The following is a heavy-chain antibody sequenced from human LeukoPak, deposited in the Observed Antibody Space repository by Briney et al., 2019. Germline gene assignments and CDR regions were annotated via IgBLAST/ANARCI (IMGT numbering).Heavy chain of an antibody. V-gene: IGHV1-18*01. CDR2: ISAYNGNT. CDR1: GYTFTSYG. J-gene: IGHJ4*02. D-gene: IGHD3-3*01. Sequence: GASVKVSCKASGYTFTSYGISWVRQAPGQGLEWMGWISAYNGNTNYAQKLQGRVTMTTDTSTSTAYMELRSLRSDDTAVYYCARAKHYDFWSGYYTPSFDYWGQGTLVTVSS. CDR3: ARAKHYDFWSGYYTPSFDY.